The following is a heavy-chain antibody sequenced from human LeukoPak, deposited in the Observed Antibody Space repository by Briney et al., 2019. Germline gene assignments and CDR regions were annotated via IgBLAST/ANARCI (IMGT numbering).Heavy chain of an antibody. CDR1: GFTYSNYA. D-gene: IGHD1-26*01. CDR2: ICSGGDTT. J-gene: IGHJ4*02. CDR3: ARVGPPPRIIDY. Sequence: PGGSLRLSCPASGFTYSNYAITWVRQAPGEGLELVSAICSGGDTTYYAASVKGRFTISRDHSKTTLYLQMDSLRAEDTAVYYCARVGPPPRIIDYWGQGTLVTVSS. V-gene: IGHV3-23*01.